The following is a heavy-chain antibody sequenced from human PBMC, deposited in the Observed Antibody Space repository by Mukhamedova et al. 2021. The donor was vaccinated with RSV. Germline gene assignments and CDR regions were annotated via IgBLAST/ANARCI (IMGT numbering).Heavy chain of an antibody. CDR2: ISGSGGST. Sequence: GLEWVSAISGSGGSTYYADSVKGRFTISRDNSKNTLYLQMNSLRAEDTAVYYCAKDARVGYLYYYYGMDVWGQGTTVTVSS. J-gene: IGHJ6*02. V-gene: IGHV3-23*01. CDR3: AKDARVGYLYYYYGMDV. D-gene: IGHD1-26*01.